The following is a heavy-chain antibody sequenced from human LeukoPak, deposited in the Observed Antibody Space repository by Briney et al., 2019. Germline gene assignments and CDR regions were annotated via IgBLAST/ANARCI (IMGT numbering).Heavy chain of an antibody. CDR1: GGSISSYY. CDR3: ARGGGDSYGHNWFDP. Sequence: SEPLSLTCTVSGGSISSYYWSWIRQPPGKGLEWLGYMYYSGSSGSTNYSHSLKSRVTISVDTSKNQFSLKLTSVTDADTAVYHCARGGGDSYGHNWFDPWGQGTLVTVSS. CDR2: MYYSGSSGST. D-gene: IGHD5-18*01. V-gene: IGHV4-59*01. J-gene: IGHJ5*02.